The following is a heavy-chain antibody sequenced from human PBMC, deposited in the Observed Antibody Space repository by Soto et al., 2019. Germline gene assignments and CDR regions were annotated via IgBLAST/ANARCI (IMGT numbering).Heavy chain of an antibody. D-gene: IGHD3-10*01. J-gene: IGHJ3*02. Sequence: EVQLLESGGGLVQPGGSLRLSCAASGFTFSIYAMGWVRQAPGKGLEWVSTLSGSGDSTYFADSVKGRFTIFRDNSKNALDLKMNSLRAEYTGVYYCAKFLPYYYAFDIWGQGTMVTVSS. CDR3: AKFLPYYYAFDI. CDR2: LSGSGDST. V-gene: IGHV3-23*01. CDR1: GFTFSIYA.